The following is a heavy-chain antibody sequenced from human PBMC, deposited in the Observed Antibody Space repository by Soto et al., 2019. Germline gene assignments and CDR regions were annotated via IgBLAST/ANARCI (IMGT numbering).Heavy chain of an antibody. CDR2: INHSGST. V-gene: IGHV4-34*01. CDR1: GGSFSGYY. Sequence: QVQLQQWGAGLLKPSETLSLTCAVYGGSFSGYYWSWIRQPPGKGLEWIGEINHSGSTNYNPSLKSRVTISVDTSKNQFSLKLSSVTAADTAVYYCARGGYCSSTSCYRAYYYYYGMDVWGQGTTVTVSS. CDR3: ARGGYCSSTSCYRAYYYYYGMDV. J-gene: IGHJ6*02. D-gene: IGHD2-2*01.